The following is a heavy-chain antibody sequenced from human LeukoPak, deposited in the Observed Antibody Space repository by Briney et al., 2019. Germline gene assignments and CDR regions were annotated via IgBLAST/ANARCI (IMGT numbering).Heavy chain of an antibody. CDR3: ARDERLLPCLK. Sequence: PGGSLRLSCAASGFTFSTYAMSWVRRAPGKGLEWVSAISGSGGSTYYADSVKGRFTISRDNSKNTLYLQMNSLRAEDTAIYYCARDERLLPCLKWGQGTLVTVPS. CDR1: GFTFSTYA. J-gene: IGHJ4*02. D-gene: IGHD3-22*01. V-gene: IGHV3-23*01. CDR2: ISGSGGST.